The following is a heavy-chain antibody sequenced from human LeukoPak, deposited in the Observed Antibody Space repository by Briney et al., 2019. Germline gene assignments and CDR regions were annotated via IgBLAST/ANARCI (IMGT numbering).Heavy chain of an antibody. CDR3: ARDSPDSSGYYNAFDI. J-gene: IGHJ3*02. V-gene: IGHV3-21*01. CDR2: ISSSSSYI. D-gene: IGHD3-22*01. Sequence: GGSLRLSCAASGFTFSSYAMHWVRQAPGKGLEWVSSISSSSSYIYYADSVKGRFTISRDNAKNSLYLQMNSLRAEDTAVYYCARDSPDSSGYYNAFDIWGQGTMVTVSS. CDR1: GFTFSSYA.